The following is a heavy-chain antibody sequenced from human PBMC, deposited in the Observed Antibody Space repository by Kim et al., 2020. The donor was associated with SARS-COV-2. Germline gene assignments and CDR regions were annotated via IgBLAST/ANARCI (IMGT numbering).Heavy chain of an antibody. J-gene: IGHJ6*02. CDR3: ARVATLNYGMAV. V-gene: IGHV4-31*02. Sequence: YYNPSLQSRVTISVDTSKIQFSRKLSSVTAADTAVYYCARVATLNYGMAVWGQGTTVTVSS.